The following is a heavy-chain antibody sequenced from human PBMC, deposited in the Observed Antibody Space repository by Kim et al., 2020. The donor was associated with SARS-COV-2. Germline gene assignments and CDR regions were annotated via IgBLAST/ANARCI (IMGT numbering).Heavy chain of an antibody. CDR3: ARVFFRPPQWMIDY. CDR1: GGSISSSSYY. CDR2: IYYSGST. V-gene: IGHV4-39*07. J-gene: IGHJ4*02. D-gene: IGHD2-2*03. Sequence: SETLSLTCTVSGGSISSSSYYWGWIRQPPGKGLEWIGSIYYSGSTYYNPSLKSRVTISVDTSKNQFSLKLSSVTAADTAVYYCARVFFRPPQWMIDYWGQGTLVTVSS.